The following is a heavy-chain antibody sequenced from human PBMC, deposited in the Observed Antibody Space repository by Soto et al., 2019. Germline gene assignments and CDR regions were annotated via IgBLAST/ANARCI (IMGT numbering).Heavy chain of an antibody. D-gene: IGHD3-3*01. CDR1: GFRFGDYA. Sequence: QVQLVESGGGVVQSGRSLRLSCVTSGFRFGDYAMHWVRQAPGKGLEWVAVISYDGRHTYYADSVKGRFTISRDNSRNTLSRQMNSLRDDTAVYYCARDRVWSRMRVYGMDVWGRGTTVTVSS. J-gene: IGHJ6*02. V-gene: IGHV3-30*03. CDR3: ARDRVWSRMRVYGMDV. CDR2: ISYDGRHT.